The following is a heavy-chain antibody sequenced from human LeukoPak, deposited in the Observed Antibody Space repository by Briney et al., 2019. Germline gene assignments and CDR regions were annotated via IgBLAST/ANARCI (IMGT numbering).Heavy chain of an antibody. J-gene: IGHJ4*02. CDR3: ARDVGANSFDY. D-gene: IGHD1-26*01. V-gene: IGHV1-18*04. Sequence: ASVKVSCKASGYTFTGYYMHWVRQAPGQGLEWMGWISAYNGSTNYAQKLQGRVTMTTDTSTSTAYMELRSLRSDDTAVYYCARDVGANSFDYWGQGTLVTVSS. CDR2: ISAYNGST. CDR1: GYTFTGYY.